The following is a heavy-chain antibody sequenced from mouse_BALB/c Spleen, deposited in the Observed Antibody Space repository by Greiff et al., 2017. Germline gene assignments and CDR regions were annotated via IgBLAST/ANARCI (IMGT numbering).Heavy chain of an antibody. CDR3: ARDAPLLRLFAY. D-gene: IGHD1-2*01. CDR1: GFSLTSYG. CDR2: IWAGGST. V-gene: IGHV2-9*02. J-gene: IGHJ3*01. Sequence: VQRVESGPGLVAPSQSLSITCTVSGFSLTSYGVHWVRQPPGKGLEWLGVIWAGGSTNYNSALMSRLSISKDNSKSQVFLKMNSLQTDDTAMYYCARDAPLLRLFAYWGQGTLVTVSA.